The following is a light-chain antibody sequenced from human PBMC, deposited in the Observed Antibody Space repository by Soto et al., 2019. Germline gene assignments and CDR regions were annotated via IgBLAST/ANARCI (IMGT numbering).Light chain of an antibody. V-gene: IGKV3-15*01. Sequence: EIVMTQSPATLSVSPGERATLSCRASQSVTSNLAWYQQKPGQAPRLLIYGASTRATGVPSRFSGSGSGTELTHTISSRQSADFATYYCQQYNNCPPSTFGPGTKVDIK. J-gene: IGKJ3*01. CDR1: QSVTSN. CDR2: GAS. CDR3: QQYNNCPPST.